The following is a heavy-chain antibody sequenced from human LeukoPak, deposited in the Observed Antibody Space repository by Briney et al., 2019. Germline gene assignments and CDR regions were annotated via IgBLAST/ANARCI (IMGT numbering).Heavy chain of an antibody. CDR3: TCLDY. CDR1: GFSFSTYV. J-gene: IGHJ4*02. Sequence: GGSLRLSCAASGFSFSTYVMSWVRQAPGKGLEWVSAVRASGDNTYYADSVKGRFTIARDNSKDTVSLQMNSLRAEDTAIYSCTCLDYWGQGTLVPVSS. CDR2: VRASGDNT. V-gene: IGHV3-23*01.